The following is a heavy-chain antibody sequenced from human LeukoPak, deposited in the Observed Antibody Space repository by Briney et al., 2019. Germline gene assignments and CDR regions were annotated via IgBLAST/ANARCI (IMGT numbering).Heavy chain of an antibody. V-gene: IGHV1-46*01. D-gene: IGHD6-19*01. CDR3: ARQGVAGTGFDY. CDR2: INPSGGST. CDR1: GYSFTGYY. Sequence: ASVKVSCKASGYSFTGYYMHWVRQAPGQGLEWMGIINPSGGSTSYAQKFQGRVTMTRDTSTSTVYMELSSLRSEDTAVYYCARQGVAGTGFDYWGQGTLVTVSS. J-gene: IGHJ4*02.